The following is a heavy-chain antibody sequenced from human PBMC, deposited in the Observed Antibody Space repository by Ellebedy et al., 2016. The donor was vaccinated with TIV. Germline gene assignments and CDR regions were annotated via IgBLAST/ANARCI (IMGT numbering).Heavy chain of an antibody. CDR2: IYYSGST. V-gene: IGHV4-59*11. Sequence: SETLSLTCTVSGGSMSSHYWSWIRQPPGKGLEWIGYIYYSGSTNYSPSLRGRVTISVDTSMSQFSLNLRSVTAAETAVYYCARLDTYLVTVESYYYYMDVWGKGTTVTVSS. CDR3: ARLDTYLVTVESYYYYMDV. J-gene: IGHJ6*03. CDR1: GGSMSSHY. D-gene: IGHD5-18*01.